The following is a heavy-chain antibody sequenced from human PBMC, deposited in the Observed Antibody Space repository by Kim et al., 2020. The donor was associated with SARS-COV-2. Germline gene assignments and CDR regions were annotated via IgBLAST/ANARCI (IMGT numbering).Heavy chain of an antibody. Sequence: GGSLRLSCAASGFTFVNYAMVWVRQAPGKGLEWVSSIRGGGEYTYYADSVNGRFTISRDNSKNTLYLQMNSLRADDTAVYYCAKKFGWHYGSGTYYPGGLEKWGQGTLVTVSS. CDR3: AKKFGWHYGSGTYYPGGLEK. J-gene: IGHJ1*01. V-gene: IGHV3-23*01. CDR2: IRGGGEYT. D-gene: IGHD3-10*01. CDR1: GFTFVNYA.